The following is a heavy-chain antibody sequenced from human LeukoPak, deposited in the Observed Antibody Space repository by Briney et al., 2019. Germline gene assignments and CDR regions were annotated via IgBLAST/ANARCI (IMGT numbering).Heavy chain of an antibody. Sequence: PGGSLKLSCAASGFTFSGSAMHWVRQASGKGLEWVGRIRSKANSYATAYAASVKGRFTISRDDSKNTAYLQMNSLKTEDTAVCYCTRPWYYYGSGSPFEANWLDPWGQGTLVTVSS. CDR3: TRPWYYYGSGSPFEANWLDP. CDR2: IRSKANSYAT. CDR1: GFTFSGSA. D-gene: IGHD3-10*01. J-gene: IGHJ5*02. V-gene: IGHV3-73*01.